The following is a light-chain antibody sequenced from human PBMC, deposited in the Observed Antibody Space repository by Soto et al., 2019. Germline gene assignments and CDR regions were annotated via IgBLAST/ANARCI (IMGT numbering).Light chain of an antibody. CDR2: GAS. J-gene: IGKJ1*01. V-gene: IGKV3-20*01. Sequence: ENVLTQFPGTLSLSPGERATLSCRASQSVSSNYLAWYQQKPGQAPRLLIYGASSRAAGIPDRFRGSGSGTDFILTIRRLEPEDFAVYYCQHFGSSPPWPFGQGTKVEMK. CDR3: QHFGSSPPWP. CDR1: QSVSSNY.